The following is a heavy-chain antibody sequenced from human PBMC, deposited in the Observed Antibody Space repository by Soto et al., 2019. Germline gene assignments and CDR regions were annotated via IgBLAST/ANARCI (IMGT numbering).Heavy chain of an antibody. CDR3: TKASSDRNHMEV. Sequence: GGSLRLSCAASGFTFGKFVMRWVRQTPGKGLEWVSTITETGADTHYTDSVKGRFTISRDNSKNTLYLQMTTLRAEDTALYYCTKASSDRNHMEVWGPGTTVTVSS. J-gene: IGHJ6*02. CDR1: GFTFGKFV. V-gene: IGHV3-23*01. CDR2: ITETGADT.